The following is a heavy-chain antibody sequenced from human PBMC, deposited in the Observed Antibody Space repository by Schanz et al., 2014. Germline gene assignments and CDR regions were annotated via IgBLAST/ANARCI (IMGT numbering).Heavy chain of an antibody. CDR3: ARDRGYCSGGSCLTFDY. V-gene: IGHV3-23*04. CDR1: GFTFNSYA. CDR2: ISHSGGSK. Sequence: EADLVESGGGLIQRGESLRLSCAASGFTFNSYAMTWVRQAPGKGLEWVSSISHSGGSKYYADSVKGRFTISRDNSENTLYLQMNTLRAEDTAVYYCARDRGYCSGGSCLTFDYWGQGTLVTVSS. D-gene: IGHD2-15*01. J-gene: IGHJ4*02.